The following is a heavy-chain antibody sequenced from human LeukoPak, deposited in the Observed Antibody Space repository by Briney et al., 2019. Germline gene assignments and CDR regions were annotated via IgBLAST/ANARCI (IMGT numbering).Heavy chain of an antibody. D-gene: IGHD6-6*01. CDR2: IYYSGST. CDR1: GGSISSYY. V-gene: IGHV4-59*01. J-gene: IGHJ4*02. CDR3: ARYSSSSTFFDY. Sequence: PSETLSLTCTVSGGSISSYYWSWIRQPPGKGLEWIGYIYYSGSTNYNPSLKSRVTMSVDTYKNQFSLKLNSVTAADTAVYYCARYSSSSTFFDYWGQGTRVTVSS.